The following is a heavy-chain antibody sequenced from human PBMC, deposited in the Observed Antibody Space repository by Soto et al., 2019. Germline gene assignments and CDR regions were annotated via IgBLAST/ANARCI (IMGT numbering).Heavy chain of an antibody. D-gene: IGHD5-12*01. Sequence: QVQLVQSGAEVKKPGASVKVSCKASGYAFTSYGISWVRQAPGQGLEWMGWISAYNGNTNYAQKLQGRVTMTTDTSTSTAYMELRSLRSDDTAVYYCARDLEEGGYDFVAFDYWGQGTLVTVSS. J-gene: IGHJ4*02. CDR1: GYAFTSYG. CDR3: ARDLEEGGYDFVAFDY. V-gene: IGHV1-18*01. CDR2: ISAYNGNT.